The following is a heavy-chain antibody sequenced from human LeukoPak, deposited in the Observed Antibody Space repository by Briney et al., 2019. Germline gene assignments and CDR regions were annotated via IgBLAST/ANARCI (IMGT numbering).Heavy chain of an antibody. J-gene: IGHJ4*02. V-gene: IGHV3-48*04. CDR3: ARDAEIYDSGSYFD. Sequence: GGSLRLSCTASGFTFSSYAMNWIRQAPGKGLEWISYISSSIVSFYYADSVKGRFTISRDNARNSVFLQMDSLRAEDPAVYYCARDAEIYDSGSYFDWGQGTLVTVSS. D-gene: IGHD3-10*01. CDR1: GFTFSSYA. CDR2: ISSSIVSF.